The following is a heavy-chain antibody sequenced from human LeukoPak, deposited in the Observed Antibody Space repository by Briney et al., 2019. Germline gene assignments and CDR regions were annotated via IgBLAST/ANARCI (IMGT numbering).Heavy chain of an antibody. Sequence: ASVKVSCKASGGTFSSYAISWVRQAPGQGLEWMGGIIPIFGTANYAQKFQGRVTITADESTSTAYMELSSLRSEDTAVYYCARGGRGSSSILVGLFDYWGQGTLVTVSS. J-gene: IGHJ4*02. CDR3: ARGGRGSSSILVGLFDY. V-gene: IGHV1-69*13. D-gene: IGHD6-6*01. CDR2: IIPIFGTA. CDR1: GGTFSSYA.